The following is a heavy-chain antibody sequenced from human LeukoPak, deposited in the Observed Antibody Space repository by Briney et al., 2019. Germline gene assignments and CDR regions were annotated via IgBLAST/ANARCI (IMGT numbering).Heavy chain of an antibody. Sequence: PGGSLRLSCAVSGFSVNNNYLSWVRQAPGKGLEWVSVIYGGSNNTHYADSVKGRFTISRDNSRNTVYLHMDSLRAEDTATYYCAREFRQTYSSGWSLDCWGQGTLVTVSS. D-gene: IGHD6-19*01. CDR2: IYGGSNNT. V-gene: IGHV3-53*01. CDR3: AREFRQTYSSGWSLDC. J-gene: IGHJ1*01. CDR1: GFSVNNNY.